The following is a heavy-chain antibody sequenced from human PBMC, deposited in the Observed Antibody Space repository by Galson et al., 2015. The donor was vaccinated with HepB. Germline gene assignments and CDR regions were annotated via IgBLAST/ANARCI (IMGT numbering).Heavy chain of an antibody. D-gene: IGHD6-13*01. CDR1: GFTFSSYS. J-gene: IGHJ4*02. CDR3: AREPHTGDYSSSWYAHLDY. CDR2: ISSSSSTI. Sequence: SLRLSCAASGFTFSSYSMNWVRQAPGKGLEWVSYISSSSSTIYYADSVKGRFTISRDNAKNSLYLQMNSLRDEDTAVYYCAREPHTGDYSSSWYAHLDYWGQGTLVTVSS. V-gene: IGHV3-48*02.